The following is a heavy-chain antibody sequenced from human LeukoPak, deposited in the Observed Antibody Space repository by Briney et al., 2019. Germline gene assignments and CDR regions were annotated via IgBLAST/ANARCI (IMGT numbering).Heavy chain of an antibody. V-gene: IGHV3-21*01. CDR2: ISSSSSYI. J-gene: IGHJ4*02. CDR3: ARAMGTDVDY. Sequence: KTGGSLRLSCAASGFTFSSYSMNWVRQAPGKGLEWVSSISSSSSYIYYADSVKGRFTISRDNAKNSLYLQMNSLRAEDTAVYYCARAMGTDVDYWGQGTLVTVSS. D-gene: IGHD2-21*02. CDR1: GFTFSSYS.